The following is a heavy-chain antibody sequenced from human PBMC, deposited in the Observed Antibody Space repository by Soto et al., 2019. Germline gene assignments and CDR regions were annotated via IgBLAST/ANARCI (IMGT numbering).Heavy chain of an antibody. CDR3: ARDFEASPPTETFDY. CDR1: GFTFSSYA. J-gene: IGHJ4*02. CDR2: ISYDGSNK. D-gene: IGHD2-21*01. V-gene: IGHV3-30-3*01. Sequence: GGSLRLSCAASGFTFSSYAMHWVRQAPGKGLEWVAVISYDGSNKYYADSVKGRFTISRDNSKNTLYLQMNSLRAEDTAVYYCARDFEASPPTETFDYWGQGTLVTVSS.